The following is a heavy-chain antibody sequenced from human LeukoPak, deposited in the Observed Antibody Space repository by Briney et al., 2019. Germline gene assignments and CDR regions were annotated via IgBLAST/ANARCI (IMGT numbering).Heavy chain of an antibody. CDR2: ISWNSGAL. CDR3: AKGRIPAAGTATDF. J-gene: IGHJ4*02. V-gene: IGHV3-9*01. Sequence: GGSLRLSCAASGFTFGDYAMHWVRQAPGKGLEWVSGISWNSGALGYADSVKGRFTVSRDNAKNSLYLQMNSLRVEDTALYYCAKGRIPAAGTATDFWGQGTLVTVSS. D-gene: IGHD6-13*01. CDR1: GFTFGDYA.